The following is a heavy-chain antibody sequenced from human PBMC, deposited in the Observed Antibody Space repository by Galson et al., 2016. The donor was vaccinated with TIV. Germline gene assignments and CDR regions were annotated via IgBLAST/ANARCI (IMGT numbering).Heavy chain of an antibody. CDR3: ASGQYIEN. J-gene: IGHJ4*02. Sequence: QSGAEVKKPGESLKISCKDSGYRFTTYWIAWVRQMPGKGLEWMGLIYPAHSENRYSPSFQGQVTISADKSISTAYLQWSNLKTSDTAIYYCASGQYIENWGQGTLVTVSS. CDR2: IYPAHSEN. V-gene: IGHV5-51*03. CDR1: GYRFTTYW.